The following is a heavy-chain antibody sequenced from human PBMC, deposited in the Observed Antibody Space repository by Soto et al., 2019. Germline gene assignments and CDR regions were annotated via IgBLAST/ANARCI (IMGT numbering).Heavy chain of an antibody. Sequence: SETLSLTCTVSGGSISSYYWSWIRQPPGKGLEWIGYIYYSGSTNNNPSIKSRVTISVDTSKNQFSLKLSSVTAADTAVYYCARGKRYTSPYYYYYAMDVWGQGTTVTVSS. V-gene: IGHV4-59*01. D-gene: IGHD6-13*01. CDR2: IYYSGST. J-gene: IGHJ6*01. CDR1: GGSISSYY. CDR3: ARGKRYTSPYYYYYAMDV.